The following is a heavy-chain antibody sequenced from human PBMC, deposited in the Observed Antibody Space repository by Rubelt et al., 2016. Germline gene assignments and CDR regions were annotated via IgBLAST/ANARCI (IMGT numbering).Heavy chain of an antibody. D-gene: IGHD6-19*01. V-gene: IGHV3-48*04. Sequence: VHLVESGGGVVQPGWSLRLSCEASTSSPSSMHWVRQAPGKGLEWVAHISTSGSNLYYADSVKGRFTISRDNAKNSLYLTIDSLRAEDTAVFYCARNGAGAVAADCWGQGTLVTVSS. CDR2: ISTSGSNL. J-gene: IGHJ4*02. CDR3: ARNGAGAVAADC. CDR1: TSSPSS.